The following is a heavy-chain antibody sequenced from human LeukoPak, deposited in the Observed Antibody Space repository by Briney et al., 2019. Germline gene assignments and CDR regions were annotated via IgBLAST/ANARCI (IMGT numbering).Heavy chain of an antibody. CDR3: ARGRFFWSIDYGMDV. D-gene: IGHD3-3*01. CDR1: GFTFSSSA. Sequence: TGGSLRLSCAASGFTFSSSAMSWVRQAPGKGLEWVSAISNNGGYTYYADSVQGRFTISRDNSKSTLCLQMDSLRAEDTAVYYCARGRFFWSIDYGMDVWGQGTTVTVSS. V-gene: IGHV3-23*01. J-gene: IGHJ6*02. CDR2: ISNNGGYT.